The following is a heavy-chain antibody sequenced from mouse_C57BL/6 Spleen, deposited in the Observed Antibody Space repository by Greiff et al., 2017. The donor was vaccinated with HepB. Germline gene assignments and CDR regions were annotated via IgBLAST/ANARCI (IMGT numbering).Heavy chain of an antibody. CDR3: ARVRGKRTPRLDY. Sequence: EVQLQQSGPELVKPGASVKISCKASGYTFTDYYMHWVKQSHGKSLEWIGDIYPKNGGTSYNQKFKGKATLTVDKSSSTAYMERRSLTSEDSAVYYCARVRGKRTPRLDYWGQGTPVTVSA. V-gene: IGHV1-26*01. CDR1: GYTFTDYY. CDR2: IYPKNGGT. J-gene: IGHJ3*01.